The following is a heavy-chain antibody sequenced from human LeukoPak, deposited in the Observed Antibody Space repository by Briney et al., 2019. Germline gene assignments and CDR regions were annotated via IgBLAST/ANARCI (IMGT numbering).Heavy chain of an antibody. J-gene: IGHJ4*02. CDR1: GFTFRSYG. D-gene: IGHD6-19*01. V-gene: IGHV3-30*18. CDR2: ISNDGDNK. Sequence: GGSLRLSCAASGFTFRSYGMHWVRQAPGKGLEWVAVISNDGDNKYYADSVKGRFTISRDNSKNTLYLQMNSLRAEDTAVYYCAKKGYSFGWRDSYYFDYWGQGTLVTVSS. CDR3: AKKGYSFGWRDSYYFDY.